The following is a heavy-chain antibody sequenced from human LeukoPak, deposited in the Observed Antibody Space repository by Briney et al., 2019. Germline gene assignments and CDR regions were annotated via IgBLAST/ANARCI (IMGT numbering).Heavy chain of an antibody. Sequence: GGSLRLSCVVSGVTFSSHWMSWVRQAPGKGLEWVANIKQDGSERYYVDSVKGRFTISRDNAKNSVFLQMNSLRAEDTAVYYCARDPNLYSGTYDTYWGQGTLVTVSS. V-gene: IGHV3-7*03. D-gene: IGHD1-26*01. CDR1: GVTFSSHW. CDR3: ARDPNLYSGTYDTY. CDR2: IKQDGSER. J-gene: IGHJ4*02.